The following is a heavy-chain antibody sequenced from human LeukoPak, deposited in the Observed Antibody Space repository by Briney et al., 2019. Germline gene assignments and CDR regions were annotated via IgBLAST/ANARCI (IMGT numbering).Heavy chain of an antibody. CDR2: IYYSGST. J-gene: IGHJ5*02. Sequence: SETLSLTCTVSGGSMSSSSYYWGWVRQPPGKGREWIGSIYYSGSTYYNPSLKSRVTISVDTSKNHFSLKLSSVTAADTAVYYCASEGGAAAGTSFGFDPWGQGTLVTVSS. V-gene: IGHV4-39*07. D-gene: IGHD6-13*01. CDR3: ASEGGAAAGTSFGFDP. CDR1: GGSMSSSSYY.